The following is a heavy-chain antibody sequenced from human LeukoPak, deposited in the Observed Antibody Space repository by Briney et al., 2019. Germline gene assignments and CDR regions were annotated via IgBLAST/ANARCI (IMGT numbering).Heavy chain of an antibody. CDR2: IYYSGST. CDR3: ARAPRSMVRGVGYSMDV. J-gene: IGHJ6*03. D-gene: IGHD3-10*01. CDR1: GGSISSYY. Sequence: PSETLSLTCTVSGGSISSYYWSWIRQPPGKGLEWIGYIYYSGSTNYNPSLKGRVTISVDTSKNQFSLKLSSVTAADTAVYYCARAPRSMVRGVGYSMDVWGKGTTVTISS. V-gene: IGHV4-59*01.